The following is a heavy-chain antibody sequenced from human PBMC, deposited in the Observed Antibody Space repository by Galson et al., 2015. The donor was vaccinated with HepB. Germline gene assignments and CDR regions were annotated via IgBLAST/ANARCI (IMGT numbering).Heavy chain of an antibody. V-gene: IGHV3-48*01. CDR3: ARVVLSGSYWYFDF. CDR1: GFTFSSFT. Sequence: SLRLSCAASGFTFSSFTMNWVRQAPGKKLEWVSYISTTDTNIFYVDSVKGRFAVSRDNAKNSLYLQMNSLRAEDTAIYYCARVVLSGSYWYFDFWGQGTLVTVSS. CDR2: ISTTDTNI. J-gene: IGHJ4*02. D-gene: IGHD1-26*01.